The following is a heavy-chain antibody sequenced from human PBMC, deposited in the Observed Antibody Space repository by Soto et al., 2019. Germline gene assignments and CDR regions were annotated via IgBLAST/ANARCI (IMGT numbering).Heavy chain of an antibody. D-gene: IGHD4-17*01. CDR3: ARGGKTVTTFDY. CDR1: GGSISSGGYS. CDR2: IYHCGST. J-gene: IGHJ4*02. Sequence: QLQLQESGSGLVKPSQTLSLTCAVSGGSISSGGYSWSWIRQPPGKGLAWLGYIYHCGSTYYNPSLKSRVTISVDRSKNQYSLKLSSVTAADTAVYYCARGGKTVTTFDYWGQGTLVTVSS. V-gene: IGHV4-30-2*01.